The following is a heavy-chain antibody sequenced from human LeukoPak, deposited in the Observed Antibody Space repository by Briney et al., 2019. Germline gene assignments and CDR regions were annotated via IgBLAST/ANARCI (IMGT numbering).Heavy chain of an antibody. D-gene: IGHD3-22*01. CDR1: GLTFRSYE. CDR2: ISTSGSII. Sequence: PGGSLRLSCAASGLTFRSYEMNWVRQAPGKGLEWVSYISTSGSIIYYADSVKGRFTISRDNAKNSLYLQMNSLRAEDTAVYYCARGDYPDSSGYYDRWGQGTLVSVSS. CDR3: ARGDYPDSSGYYDR. J-gene: IGHJ4*02. V-gene: IGHV3-48*03.